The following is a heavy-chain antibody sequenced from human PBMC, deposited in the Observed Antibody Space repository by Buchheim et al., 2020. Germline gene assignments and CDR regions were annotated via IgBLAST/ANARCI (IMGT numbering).Heavy chain of an antibody. CDR3: AKDLYDSSGYYGYPPFDY. CDR2: ISGSGGST. CDR1: GFTFSSYA. J-gene: IGHJ4*02. V-gene: IGHV3-23*01. Sequence: EVQLLESGGGLVQPGGSLRLSCAASGFTFSSYAMSWVRQAPGKGLEWVSAISGSGGSTYYADSVKGRFTISRDNSKNTPYLQMNSLRAEDTAVYYCAKDLYDSSGYYGYPPFDYWGQGTL. D-gene: IGHD3-22*01.